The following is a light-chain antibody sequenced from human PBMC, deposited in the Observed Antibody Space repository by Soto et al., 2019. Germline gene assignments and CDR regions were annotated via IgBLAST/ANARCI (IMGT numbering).Light chain of an antibody. CDR3: QQSYSTPSWT. V-gene: IGKV1-39*01. J-gene: IGKJ1*01. CDR1: QSISSW. Sequence: LQVTQSPSTLSASVGDRVTITCRASQSISSWLAWYQQKPGKAPKLLIYAASSLQSGVPSRFSGSGSGTDFTLTISSLQPEDFATYYCQQSYSTPSWTFGQGTKVDNK. CDR2: AAS.